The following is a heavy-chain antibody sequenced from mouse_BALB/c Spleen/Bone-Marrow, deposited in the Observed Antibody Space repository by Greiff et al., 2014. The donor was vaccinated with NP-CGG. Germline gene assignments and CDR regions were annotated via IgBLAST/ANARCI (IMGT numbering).Heavy chain of an antibody. CDR1: GYAFTNYL. V-gene: IGHV1-54*01. CDR2: INPGSGGA. Sequence: QVQLKESGAELVRPGTAVNVSCKASGYAFTNYLIEWVKQRPGQGLEWIGVINPGSGGANYNGKFKGKATLTADKSSSTAYMQLSSLTSDDSAVYFCARFGRYYFDYWGQGTTLIVSS. J-gene: IGHJ2*01. CDR3: ARFGRYYFDY.